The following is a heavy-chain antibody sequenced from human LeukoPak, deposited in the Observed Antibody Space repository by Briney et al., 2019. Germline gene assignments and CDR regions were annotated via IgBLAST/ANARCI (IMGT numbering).Heavy chain of an antibody. V-gene: IGHV4-4*02. CDR3: ARDLAVAGTNYFDF. Sequence: SGTLSLTCSVSGDSISTNEWWSCVRQPPGKGLEWIGEVFHSGSTNYNPSLKSRVTISIDKSKNQFSLEVTSVTAADTAIYYCARDLAVAGTNYFDFWGQGVLVTVSS. CDR1: GDSISTNEW. D-gene: IGHD6-19*01. J-gene: IGHJ4*02. CDR2: VFHSGST.